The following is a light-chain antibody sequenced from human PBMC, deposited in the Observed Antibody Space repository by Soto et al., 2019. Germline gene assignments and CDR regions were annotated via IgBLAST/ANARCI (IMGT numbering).Light chain of an antibody. V-gene: IGKV3-15*01. CDR2: GAS. CDR3: KQYNHWPQWT. J-gene: IGKJ1*01. CDR1: QSVTSN. Sequence: EIVMTQSPATLSVPPGERATLSCRASQSVTSNLAWYQQKPGQAPRLLIYGASTRATGIPARFSGSGSGTEFTLNISSLQSEDFAVYYCKQYNHWPQWTFGQGTKVEIK.